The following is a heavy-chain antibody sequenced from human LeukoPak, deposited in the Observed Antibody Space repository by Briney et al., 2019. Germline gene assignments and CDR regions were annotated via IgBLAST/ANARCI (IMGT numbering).Heavy chain of an antibody. CDR1: GFTFSSYS. J-gene: IGHJ4*02. CDR3: ARDGSGYYRNFDY. V-gene: IGHV3-48*02. D-gene: IGHD3-3*01. CDR2: ISSSSSSTI. Sequence: GGSLILSCAASGFTFSSYSMNWVRQAPGKGLEWVSYISSSSSSTIYYADSVKGRFTISRDNAKNSLYLQMNSLRDEDTAVYYCARDGSGYYRNFDYWGQGTLVTVSS.